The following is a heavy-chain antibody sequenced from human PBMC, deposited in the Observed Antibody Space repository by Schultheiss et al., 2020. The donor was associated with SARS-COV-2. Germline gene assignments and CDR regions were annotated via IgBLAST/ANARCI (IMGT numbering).Heavy chain of an antibody. CDR2: VTVYKSAT. D-gene: IGHD3-3*01. CDR3: ARDRYDFWSGYVSYWYFDL. Sequence: ASVKVSCKAAGYNFSSHGISWVRQAPGQGLEWMGWVTVYKSATSHAQKFQGRVTITADKSTSTAYMELSSLRSEDTAVYYCARDRYDFWSGYVSYWYFDLWGRGTLVTVSS. V-gene: IGHV1-18*04. J-gene: IGHJ2*01. CDR1: GYNFSSHG.